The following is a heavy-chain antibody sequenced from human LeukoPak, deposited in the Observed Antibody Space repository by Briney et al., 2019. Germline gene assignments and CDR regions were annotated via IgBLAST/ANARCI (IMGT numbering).Heavy chain of an antibody. V-gene: IGHV4-59*01. D-gene: IGHD4-17*01. J-gene: IGHJ5*02. CDR1: GGSISSYY. Sequence: PSETLSLTCTVSGGSISSYYWSWIRQPPGKGLEWIRYIYYSGSTNYNPSLKSRVTISVDTSKNQFSLKLSSVTAADTAVYYCARESDYGDYVRWFDPWGQGTLVTVSS. CDR2: IYYSGST. CDR3: ARESDYGDYVRWFDP.